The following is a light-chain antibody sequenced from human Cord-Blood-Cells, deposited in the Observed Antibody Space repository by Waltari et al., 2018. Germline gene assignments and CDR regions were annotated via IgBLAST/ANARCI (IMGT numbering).Light chain of an antibody. CDR2: YVT. J-gene: IGLJ2*01. V-gene: IGLV2-14*01. CDR3: SSYTSSSTLV. CDR1: SSYVGVYNY. Sequence: QSALTQPASVSGSPGQSITISCTGTSSYVGVYNYVSWYQQHPGKAPNLMIYYVTNRPSGVSNRFSGSKSGNTASLTISGLQAEDEADYYCSSYTSSSTLVFGGGTKLTVL.